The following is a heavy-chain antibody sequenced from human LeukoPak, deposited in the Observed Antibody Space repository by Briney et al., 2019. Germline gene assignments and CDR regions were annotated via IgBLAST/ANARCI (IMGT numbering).Heavy chain of an antibody. J-gene: IGHJ3*02. Sequence: PSETLSLTCTVSGGSISSYYWSWIRQPPGKGPEWIGYIYYSGSTNYNPSLKSRVTISVDTSKNQFSLKLSSVTAADTAVYYCARAQGSPGAFDIWGQGTMVTVSS. D-gene: IGHD1-26*01. CDR3: ARAQGSPGAFDI. V-gene: IGHV4-59*01. CDR2: IYYSGST. CDR1: GGSISSYY.